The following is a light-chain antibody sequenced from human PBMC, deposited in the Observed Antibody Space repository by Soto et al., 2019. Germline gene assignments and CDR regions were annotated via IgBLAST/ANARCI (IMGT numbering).Light chain of an antibody. J-gene: IGKJ4*01. V-gene: IGKV1-9*01. CDR2: GAS. Sequence: DIQLTQSPSFLSASVGDGVTITCRASQGISSYLAWYQQKPGKAPKLLIYGASTLQSGVPSRFSGSGSGTEFTLTVSSLQPEDFTTYYCQQLNSYPFTFGGGTKVEIK. CDR1: QGISSY. CDR3: QQLNSYPFT.